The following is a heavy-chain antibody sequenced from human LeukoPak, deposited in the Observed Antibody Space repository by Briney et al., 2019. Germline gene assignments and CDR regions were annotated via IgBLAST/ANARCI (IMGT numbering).Heavy chain of an antibody. V-gene: IGHV4-34*01. D-gene: IGHD3-3*01. J-gene: IGHJ5*02. CDR3: ARARPFWSVTRGYNWFDP. CDR1: GGSFSGYY. CDR2: INHSGST. Sequence: SETLSLTCAVYGGSFSGYYWSWIRQPPGKGLEWIGEINHSGSTNYNPSLKSRVTISVDTSKNQFSLKLSSVTAADTAVYYCARARPFWSVTRGYNWFDPWGQGTLVTVSS.